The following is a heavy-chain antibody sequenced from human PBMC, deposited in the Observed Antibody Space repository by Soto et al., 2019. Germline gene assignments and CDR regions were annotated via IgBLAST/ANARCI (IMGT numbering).Heavy chain of an antibody. D-gene: IGHD2-21*02. Sequence: EVQLVQSGAEVKKPGESLKISCKGSGYTISNYWIGWVRQMPGKGLEWMGIIYPGDSDTRCSPSFQGQVTSSADKSLSTAYLQWSSLKSSDTATYYCARPACGGDCSYNFWGQGTLVTVSS. CDR2: IYPGDSDT. CDR1: GYTISNYW. CDR3: ARPACGGDCSYNF. J-gene: IGHJ1*01. V-gene: IGHV5-51*01.